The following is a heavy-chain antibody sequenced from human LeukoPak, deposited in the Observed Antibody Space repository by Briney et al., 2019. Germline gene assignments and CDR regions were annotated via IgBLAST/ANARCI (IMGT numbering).Heavy chain of an antibody. Sequence: GGSLRLSCVASGCSFINFAMHWVRQAPGRGLDWVAVSSYDGGKEHYAESMKGRFTISRDNSNNTLYLEINSPTPEDTAIYYCASCSRSAYYDILTAYYDYWGQGTQVTVSS. CDR1: GCSFINFA. J-gene: IGHJ4*02. D-gene: IGHD3-9*01. V-gene: IGHV3-30-3*01. CDR3: ASCSRSAYYDILTAYYDY. CDR2: SSYDGGKE.